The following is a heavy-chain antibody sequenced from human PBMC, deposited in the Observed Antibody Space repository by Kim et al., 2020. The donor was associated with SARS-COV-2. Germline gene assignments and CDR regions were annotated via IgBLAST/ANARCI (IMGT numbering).Heavy chain of an antibody. Sequence: GGSLRLSCAASGFTFSDYYMSWIRQAPGKGLEWVSYISSSSSYTNYADSVKGRFTISRDNAKNSLYLQMNSLRAEDTAVYYCARDDYDILTGYYLGYYYYGMDVWGQGTTVTVSS. CDR1: GFTFSDYY. J-gene: IGHJ6*02. CDR2: ISSSSSYT. CDR3: ARDDYDILTGYYLGYYYYGMDV. D-gene: IGHD3-9*01. V-gene: IGHV3-11*06.